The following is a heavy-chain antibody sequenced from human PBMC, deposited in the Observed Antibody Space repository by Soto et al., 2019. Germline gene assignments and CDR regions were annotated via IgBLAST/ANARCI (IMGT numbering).Heavy chain of an antibody. CDR3: ATTKRDYYDSSGYLYYGGFDY. V-gene: IGHV1-24*01. CDR1: GYTLTELS. Sequence: ASVKVSCKVSGYTLTELSMHWVRQAPGKGLEWMGGFDPEDGETIYAQKFQGRVTMTEDTSTDTAYMELSSLRSEDTAVYYCATTKRDYYDSSGYLYYGGFDYRGQGSLVTVSS. J-gene: IGHJ4*02. D-gene: IGHD3-22*01. CDR2: FDPEDGET.